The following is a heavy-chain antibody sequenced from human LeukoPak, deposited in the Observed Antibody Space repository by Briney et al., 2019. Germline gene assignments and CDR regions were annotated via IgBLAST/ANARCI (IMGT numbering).Heavy chain of an antibody. CDR1: GYRFTTYY. CDR3: ARGPGGSGSYSWVTDLGF. D-gene: IGHD3-10*01. J-gene: IGHJ4*02. V-gene: IGHV1-46*01. Sequence: ASVKVSCKASGYRFTTYYLNWVRQAPGQGLERMGVINPSGGSTNYAQKFQGRITMTRDTSTSTVYMELSSLRSEDTAVYYCARGPGGSGSYSWVTDLGFWGQGTLVTVSS. CDR2: INPSGGST.